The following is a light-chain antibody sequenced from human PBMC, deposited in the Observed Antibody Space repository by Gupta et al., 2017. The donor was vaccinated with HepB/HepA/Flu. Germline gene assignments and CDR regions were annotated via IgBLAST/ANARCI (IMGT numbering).Light chain of an antibody. V-gene: IGKV3-15*01. CDR1: QSVSSN. CDR2: GAS. J-gene: IGKJ1*01. Sequence: VSPGERATLSCRASQSVSSNLAWYQQKPGQAPRLLIYGASTRATSIPARFSGSGSGTEFTLTISSLQSEDFAVYYCQQYNNWPPWTFGQGTKVEIK. CDR3: QQYNNWPPWT.